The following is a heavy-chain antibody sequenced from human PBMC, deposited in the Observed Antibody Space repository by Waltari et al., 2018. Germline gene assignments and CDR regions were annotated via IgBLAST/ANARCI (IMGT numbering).Heavy chain of an antibody. D-gene: IGHD6-25*01. V-gene: IGHV3-48*03. CDR2: IESSGSI. J-gene: IGHJ4*02. Sequence: EVQLVESGGDLVQPGGSLRLSCVASGFTLSSYAMNWVRQAPGKGLEWVAYIESSGSIYYAKSVKGRFTISRDSAKNSLFLQMNSLRVDDTGVYYCARPGRRQRPGYWGQGTLVTVSS. CDR1: GFTLSSYA. CDR3: ARPGRRQRPGY.